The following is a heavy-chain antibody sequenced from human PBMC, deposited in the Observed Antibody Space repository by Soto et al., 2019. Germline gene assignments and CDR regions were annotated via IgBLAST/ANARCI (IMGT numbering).Heavy chain of an antibody. J-gene: IGHJ4*02. Sequence: GGSLTLFSAPSGFTFSRYAMGWVRQGPGKGLEWVAVVSIGGSTHYADSVRGRFTISRDNSKNTLSLQMNSLTAEDTAVYFCAKRRGVGGHFDYCGQRALFTVSS. CDR3: AKRRGVGGHFDY. D-gene: IGHD2-8*02. CDR1: GFTFSRYA. V-gene: IGHV3-23*01. CDR2: VSIGGST.